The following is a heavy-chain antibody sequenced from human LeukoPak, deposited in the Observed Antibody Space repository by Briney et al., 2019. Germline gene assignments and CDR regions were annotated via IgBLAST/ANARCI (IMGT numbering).Heavy chain of an antibody. CDR3: AREAVGWDYFDY. CDR2: IYTSGST. CDR1: AGSISSGSYG. J-gene: IGHJ4*02. Sequence: SQTLSLTCTVSAGSISSGSYGWSWLRQPAWKGLELIGRIYTSGSTNYNPSLKSRVTISVDTSKNQFSLKLSSVTAADTAVYYCAREAVGWDYFDYWGQGTLVTVSS. D-gene: IGHD2-15*01. V-gene: IGHV4-61*02.